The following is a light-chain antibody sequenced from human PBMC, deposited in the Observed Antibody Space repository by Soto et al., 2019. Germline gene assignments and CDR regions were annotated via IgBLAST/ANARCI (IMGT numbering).Light chain of an antibody. CDR2: DNT. V-gene: IGLV1-51*01. J-gene: IGLJ1*01. CDR3: GTWDSSLSAGV. CDR1: SCSIGNSY. Sequence: QSVLTQPPSVSAAPGQTVTISCSGSSCSIGNSYVSWYHHHPGTAPQLLIFDNTERPSGIPDRCSGSKSGTSTTLDITGLQTGDEADSYCGTWDSSLSAGVFGTGTKVTVL.